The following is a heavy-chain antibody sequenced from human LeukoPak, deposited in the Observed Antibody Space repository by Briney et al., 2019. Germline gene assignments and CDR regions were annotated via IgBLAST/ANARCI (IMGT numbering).Heavy chain of an antibody. V-gene: IGHV4-4*02. Sequence: SGTLSLTCAVSGGSISSSNWWSWVRQPPGKGLEWIGEIYHSGSTNYNPSLKSRVTISVDKSKNQFSLKLSSVTAADTAVYFCARGEDYGSGTVHFDFWGQGTLVTVSS. CDR1: GGSISSSNW. D-gene: IGHD3-10*01. J-gene: IGHJ4*02. CDR2: IYHSGST. CDR3: ARGEDYGSGTVHFDF.